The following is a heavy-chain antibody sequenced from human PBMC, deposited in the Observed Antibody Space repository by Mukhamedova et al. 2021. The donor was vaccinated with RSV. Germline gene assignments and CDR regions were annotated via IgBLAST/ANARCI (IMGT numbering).Heavy chain of an antibody. V-gene: IGHV3-23*01. CDR1: GFTFKTYA. D-gene: IGHD2-15*01. Sequence: LSCVASGFTFKTYAMSWVRQAPGKGLEWVSSISGDGDVANHADSVTGRFTVSRDNSKSTLYLQMNSLRVEATAVYYCSKEIVLDV. CDR2: ISGDGDVA. J-gene: IGHJ6*01. CDR3: SKEIVLDV.